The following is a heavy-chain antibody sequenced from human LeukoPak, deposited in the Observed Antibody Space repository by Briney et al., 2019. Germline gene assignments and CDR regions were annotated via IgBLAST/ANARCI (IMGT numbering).Heavy chain of an antibody. CDR2: IKSKTDGGTT. D-gene: IGHD3-3*01. V-gene: IGHV3-15*01. J-gene: IGHJ4*02. CDR1: GFTFSNAW. Sequence: GGSLRLSCAASGFTFSNAWMSWVRQAPGKGLEWVGRIKSKTDGGTTDYAAPVKGRFTISRDDSKNTLYLQMNSLKTEDTAVYYCTTEERVDLRRLRFLEWLPSLVYWGQGTLVTVSS. CDR3: TTEERVDLRRLRFLEWLPSLVY.